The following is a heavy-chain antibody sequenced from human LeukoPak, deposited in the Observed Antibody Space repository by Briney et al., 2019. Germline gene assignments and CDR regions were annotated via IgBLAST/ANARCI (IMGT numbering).Heavy chain of an antibody. CDR3: ASLYGDVDTAMVKADY. V-gene: IGHV3-48*01. Sequence: PGGSLRLSCAASGFTFSSYSMNWVRQAPGKGLEWASYISSSSSTIYYADSVKGRFTISRDNAKNSLYLQMNSLRAEDTAVYYCASLYGDVDTAMVKADYWGQGTLVTVSS. D-gene: IGHD5-18*01. J-gene: IGHJ4*02. CDR1: GFTFSSYS. CDR2: ISSSSSTI.